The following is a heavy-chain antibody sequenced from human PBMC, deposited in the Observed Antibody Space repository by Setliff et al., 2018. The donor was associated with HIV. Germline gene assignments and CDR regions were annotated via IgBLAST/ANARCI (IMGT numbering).Heavy chain of an antibody. CDR2: ISSDGSST. Sequence: QAGGSLRLSCAASGFTFSSYWMHWVRQAPGKGLVWVSRISSDGSSTSYADSVKGRFSISRDNAKNTLYLQMNSLRAEDTAVYYCARGATDRYCSNGVCLNLDYWGQGTLVTGSS. CDR3: ARGATDRYCSNGVCLNLDY. V-gene: IGHV3-74*01. CDR1: GFTFSSYW. J-gene: IGHJ4*02. D-gene: IGHD2-8*01.